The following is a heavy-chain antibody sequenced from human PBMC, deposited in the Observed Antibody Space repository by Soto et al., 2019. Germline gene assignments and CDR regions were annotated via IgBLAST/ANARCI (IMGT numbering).Heavy chain of an antibody. CDR1: GFTFENFG. V-gene: IGHV3-30*18. CDR3: AKATYGDVGVDFLDS. Sequence: FLRLSCVASGFTFENFGIHWVRQAPGKGLEWVAVISYDGSEKFYADSVRGRFTISRDNSKNTLYLQMSSLRAEDTALYFCAKATYGDVGVDFLDSWGQGTVVTSPQ. D-gene: IGHD4-17*01. CDR2: ISYDGSEK. J-gene: IGHJ4*02.